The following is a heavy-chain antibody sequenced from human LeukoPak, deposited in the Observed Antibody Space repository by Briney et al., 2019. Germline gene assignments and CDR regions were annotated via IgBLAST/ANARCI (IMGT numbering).Heavy chain of an antibody. D-gene: IGHD2-15*01. CDR3: ARSTYCSGGSCSHNWFDP. J-gene: IGHJ5*02. CDR1: GDSISNYY. V-gene: IGHV4-59*12. Sequence: SETLSLTCTVSGDSISNYYWSWIRQPPGKGLEWIGYIYYSGSTNYNPSLKSRVTISVDTSKNQFSLKLSSVTAADTAVYYCARSTYCSGGSCSHNWFDPWGQGTLVTVSS. CDR2: IYYSGST.